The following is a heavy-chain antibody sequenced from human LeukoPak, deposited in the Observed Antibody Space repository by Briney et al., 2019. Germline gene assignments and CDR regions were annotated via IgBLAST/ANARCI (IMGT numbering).Heavy chain of an antibody. V-gene: IGHV4-38-2*01. CDR2: IYHSGST. Sequence: PSETLSLTXGVSGYPISRGYYWGWIRQPPGKGVEGIGSIYHSGSTYYNPSLKSRVTISVDTSKNQFSLTLSSVTAADTAVYYCARHLMTWSFGVVTPWFDYWGQGTLVTVSS. CDR3: ARHLMTWSFGVVTPWFDY. J-gene: IGHJ4*02. CDR1: GYPISRGYY. D-gene: IGHD3-3*01.